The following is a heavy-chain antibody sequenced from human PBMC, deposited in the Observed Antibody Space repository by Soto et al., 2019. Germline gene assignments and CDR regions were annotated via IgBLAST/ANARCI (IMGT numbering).Heavy chain of an antibody. CDR2: ISNRGST. CDR1: GASIIRTDSY. CDR3: ARENAYGGRTDCYPFDY. J-gene: IGHJ4*02. Sequence: SETLSLTCTVSGASIIRTDSYWSCVRKPPGKGLEWIGYISNRGSTSYNTSLKRRISMSLETSGNQFSLKLTSVTAADTALYFCARENAYGGRTDCYPFDYWGQGTRVTVSS. V-gene: IGHV4-30-4*01. D-gene: IGHD2-15*01.